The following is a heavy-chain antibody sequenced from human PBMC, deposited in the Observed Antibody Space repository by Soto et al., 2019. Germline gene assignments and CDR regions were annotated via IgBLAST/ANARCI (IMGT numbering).Heavy chain of an antibody. J-gene: IGHJ4*02. D-gene: IGHD5-18*01. CDR3: ARSGYSYGADY. CDR1: GFTFSSYE. V-gene: IGHV3-48*03. CDR2: ISSSGSTI. Sequence: PGGSPRLSCAASGFTFSSYEMNWVRQAPGKGLEWVSYISSSGSTIYYADSVKGRFTISRDNAKNSLYLQMNSLRAEDTAVYYCARSGYSYGADYWGQGTLVTVSS.